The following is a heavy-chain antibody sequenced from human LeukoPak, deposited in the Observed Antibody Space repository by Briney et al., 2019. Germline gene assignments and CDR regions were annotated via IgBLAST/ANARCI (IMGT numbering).Heavy chain of an antibody. CDR3: ARGAVAGRYYFDY. CDR1: GGSITNTNW. CDR2: INHSGST. V-gene: IGHV4-4*02. J-gene: IGHJ4*02. Sequence: SETLSPTCAVSGGSITNTNWWSWVRQPPGKGLEWIGEINHSGSTNYNPSLKSRVTISVDKSKNQFSLKLSSVTAADTAVYYCARGAVAGRYYFDYWGQGTLVTVSS. D-gene: IGHD6-19*01.